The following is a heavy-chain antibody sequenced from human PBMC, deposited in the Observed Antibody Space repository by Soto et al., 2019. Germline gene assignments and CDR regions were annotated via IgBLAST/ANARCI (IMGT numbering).Heavy chain of an antibody. V-gene: IGHV3-48*04. CDR1: GFTFSSYS. D-gene: IGHD2-15*01. J-gene: IGHJ6*03. CDR3: ASRPSTPYYYYMDV. Sequence: GGSLRLCCAASGFTFSSYSMNWVRQAPGKGLEWVSYISSSSSSTVYYADSVKGRFTISRDNAKNSLYLQMNSLRAEDTAVYYCASRPSTPYYYYMDVWGKGTTVTVSS. CDR2: ISSSSSSTV.